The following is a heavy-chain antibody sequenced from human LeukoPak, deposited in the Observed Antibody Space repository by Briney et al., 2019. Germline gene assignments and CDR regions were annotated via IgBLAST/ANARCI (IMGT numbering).Heavy chain of an antibody. CDR2: IKQDGSEK. CDR1: GFIFSNYG. J-gene: IGHJ4*02. V-gene: IGHV3-7*03. CDR3: ATSYDMGWLIGY. Sequence: GGSLRLSCAASGFIFSNYGMNWVRQVPGQGLEWVANIKQDGSEKFYVASVKGRLTISRDNGKSSLYLQMNSLRAEDTALYYCATSYDMGWLIGYWGQGTLVTVSS. D-gene: IGHD3/OR15-3a*01.